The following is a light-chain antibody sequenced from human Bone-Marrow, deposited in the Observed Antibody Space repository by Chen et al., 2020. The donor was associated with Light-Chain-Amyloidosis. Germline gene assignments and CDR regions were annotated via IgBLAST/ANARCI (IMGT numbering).Light chain of an antibody. V-gene: IGLV2-14*01. Sequence: QSALTQPASVSGSPGQSITISCTGTSSDVGGDNHVSWYQQHPDKAPKLMIYEVTIRPSWVPDRVAGSKSDNTASLTISGLQTEDEADYFCSSYTITNTLVFGSGTRVTVL. CDR3: SSYTITNTLV. CDR1: SSDVGGDNH. CDR2: EVT. J-gene: IGLJ1*01.